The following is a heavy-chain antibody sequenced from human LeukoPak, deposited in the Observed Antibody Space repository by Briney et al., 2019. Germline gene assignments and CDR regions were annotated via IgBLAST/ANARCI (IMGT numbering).Heavy chain of an antibody. V-gene: IGHV1-2*02. CDR2: INPNSGGT. Sequence: ASVKVSCKASGYTFTDYYMHWVRQAPGQGLEWMGWINPNSGGTNYAQKFQGRVTMTTDTSTSTAYMELRSLRSDDTAIYYCARDLTIVAAGTFGYWGQGTLVTVSS. D-gene: IGHD6-13*01. J-gene: IGHJ4*02. CDR1: GYTFTDYY. CDR3: ARDLTIVAAGTFGY.